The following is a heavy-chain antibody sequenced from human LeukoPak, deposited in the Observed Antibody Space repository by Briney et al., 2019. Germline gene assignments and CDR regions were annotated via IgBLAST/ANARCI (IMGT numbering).Heavy chain of an antibody. CDR1: GFTFSSYA. D-gene: IGHD3-3*01. CDR3: AKDLLGFLEHPDI. Sequence: GESLRLSCAASGFTFSSYAMSWVRQAPGKGLEWVSAISGSGGSTYYADSVKGRFTISRDNSKNTLYLQMNSLRAEDTAVYYCAKDLLGFLEHPDIWGQGTMVTVSS. J-gene: IGHJ3*02. V-gene: IGHV3-23*01. CDR2: ISGSGGST.